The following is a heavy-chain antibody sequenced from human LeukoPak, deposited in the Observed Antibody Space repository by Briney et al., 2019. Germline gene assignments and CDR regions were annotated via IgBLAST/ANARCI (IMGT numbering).Heavy chain of an antibody. J-gene: IGHJ4*02. CDR3: AKATGYLL. CDR2: ISGSGLAT. CDR1: GFTFSNYG. D-gene: IGHD1-14*01. Sequence: GGSLRLSCAASGFTFSNYGMSWVRQAPGKGLEWVSSISGSGLATYYADSVKGRFTISRDNSENTLFLRMNSLRAEDTAVYYCAKATGYLLWGQGTLVIVSS. V-gene: IGHV3-23*01.